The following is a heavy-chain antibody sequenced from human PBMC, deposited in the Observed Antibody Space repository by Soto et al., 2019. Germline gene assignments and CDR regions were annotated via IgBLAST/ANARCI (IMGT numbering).Heavy chain of an antibody. J-gene: IGHJ6*02. CDR2: ISWNSGSI. CDR1: GFSFDDYA. CDR3: AKDDQYYYYGMDV. Sequence: EVQLVESGGGLVQPGRSLRLSCAASGFSFDDYAMHWVRQAPGKGLEWVSGISWNSGSIGYADSVKGRFTISRDNAKNSLYLQMNSLRAEDTALYYCAKDDQYYYYGMDVWGQGTTVTVSS. V-gene: IGHV3-9*01.